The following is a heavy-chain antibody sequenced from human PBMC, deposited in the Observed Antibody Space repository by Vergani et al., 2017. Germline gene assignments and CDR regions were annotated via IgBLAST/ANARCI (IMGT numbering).Heavy chain of an antibody. CDR1: VGTFSSYA. Sequence: QVQLVQSGAEVKKPGSSVKVSCKASVGTFSSYAISWVRQAPGQGLECMGRIIPIFGTANYAQKFQGRVTLTADESTSTAYMELSSLRSEETAVYYCARSGDILTGYYGYYYYGMDGGGQGSTVTVSS. J-gene: IGHJ6*02. CDR2: IIPIFGTA. V-gene: IGHV1-69*13. CDR3: ARSGDILTGYYGYYYYGMDG. D-gene: IGHD3-9*01.